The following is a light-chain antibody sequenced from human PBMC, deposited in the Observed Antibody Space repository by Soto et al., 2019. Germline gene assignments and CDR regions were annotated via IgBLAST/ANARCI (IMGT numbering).Light chain of an antibody. J-gene: IGKJ1*01. Sequence: DIQMTQSPSTLSASVGDRVTFTCRASQTISNWLAWYQQKPGKAPKLLIFDASILESRVTSRFSCSGSGTEFTLTISTLQPDDFATYYCQQYNIYPWTFGQGTKVEIK. CDR3: QQYNIYPWT. V-gene: IGKV1-5*01. CDR1: QTISNW. CDR2: DAS.